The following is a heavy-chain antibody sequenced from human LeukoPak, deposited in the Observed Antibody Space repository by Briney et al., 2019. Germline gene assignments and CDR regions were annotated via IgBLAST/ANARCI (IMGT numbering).Heavy chain of an antibody. CDR2: ISCSGSTI. Sequence: GGSLRLTCAASGFTFSSYEMNWVRQAPGKGLEWVSYISCSGSTIYYADSVKGRFTISRDNAKNSLYLQMNRLRAEDTAVYYCARDPRRGYDILTGYLLYYYGMDVWGQGTTVTVSS. CDR1: GFTFSSYE. J-gene: IGHJ6*02. D-gene: IGHD3-9*01. V-gene: IGHV3-48*03. CDR3: ARDPRRGYDILTGYLLYYYGMDV.